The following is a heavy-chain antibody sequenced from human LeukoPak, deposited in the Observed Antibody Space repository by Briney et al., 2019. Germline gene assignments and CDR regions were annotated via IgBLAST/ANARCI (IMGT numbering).Heavy chain of an antibody. CDR1: GFTFSSYG. Sequence: GRSLRLSCAASGFTFSSYGMHWVRQAPGKGLEWVAVISYDGSNKYYADSVKGRFTISRDNSKNTLYLQMNSLRAEDTAVYYCAKDRNVVVPAASWFDPWGQGTLVTVSS. D-gene: IGHD2-2*01. J-gene: IGHJ5*02. V-gene: IGHV3-30*18. CDR2: ISYDGSNK. CDR3: AKDRNVVVPAASWFDP.